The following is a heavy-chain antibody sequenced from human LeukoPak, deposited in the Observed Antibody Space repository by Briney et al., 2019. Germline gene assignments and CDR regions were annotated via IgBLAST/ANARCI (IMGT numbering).Heavy chain of an antibody. CDR1: GFTFSSYG. D-gene: IGHD6-19*01. J-gene: IGHJ4*02. CDR3: ARDFSAAAVAGSLDY. CDR2: IWYDGSNK. V-gene: IGHV3-33*01. Sequence: PGGSLRLSCAASGFTFSSYGMHWVRQAPGKGLEWVAVIWYDGSNKYYADSVKGRFTISRDNSKNTLYLQMNSLRAEDTAVYYCARDFSAAAVAGSLDYWGQGTLVTVSS.